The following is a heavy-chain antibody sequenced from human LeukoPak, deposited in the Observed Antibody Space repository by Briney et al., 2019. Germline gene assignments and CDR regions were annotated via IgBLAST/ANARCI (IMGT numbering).Heavy chain of an antibody. V-gene: IGHV4-39*01. CDR2: IYYSGST. CDR1: GGSISSSSYY. CDR3: ARHGYDSSGYYHWYFDL. D-gene: IGHD3-22*01. J-gene: IGHJ2*01. Sequence: SETLSLTCTVSGGSISSSSYYWGWIRQPPGKGLEWIGSIYYSGSTYYNPSLKSRVTISVDTSKNQFSLKLSSVTAADTAVYYCARHGYDSSGYYHWYFDLWGXGTLVTVSS.